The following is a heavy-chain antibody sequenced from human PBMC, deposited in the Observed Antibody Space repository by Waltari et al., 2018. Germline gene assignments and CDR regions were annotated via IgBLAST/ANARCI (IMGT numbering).Heavy chain of an antibody. CDR2: ISSSSITI. CDR1: GFTFSSYS. Sequence: EVQLVESGGGLVQPGGSLRLSCAASGFTFSSYSMNWVRQAPGKGLEWVSYISSSSITIYYADSVKGRFTISRDNAKNSLYLQMNSLRAEDTAVYYCARDVEAARYYYYYMDVWGKGTTVTVSS. CDR3: ARDVEAARYYYYYMDV. D-gene: IGHD6-25*01. V-gene: IGHV3-48*04. J-gene: IGHJ6*03.